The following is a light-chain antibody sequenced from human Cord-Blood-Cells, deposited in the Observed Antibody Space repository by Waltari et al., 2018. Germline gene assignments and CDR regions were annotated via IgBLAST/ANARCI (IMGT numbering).Light chain of an antibody. J-gene: IGKJ5*01. V-gene: IGKV3-11*01. Sequence: EIVFTQSPATLSLPRGERATLSCRASQSVSSYLAWYQQKPGQAPRLLIYVASNRASGIPARFSGSGSGKDFTLTISSLEPEDFAVYYCQQRSNLPGTFGQGTRLEIK. CDR1: QSVSSY. CDR3: QQRSNLPGT. CDR2: VAS.